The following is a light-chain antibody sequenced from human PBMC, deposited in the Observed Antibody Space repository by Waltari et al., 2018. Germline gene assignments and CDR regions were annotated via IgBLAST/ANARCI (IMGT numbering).Light chain of an antibody. Sequence: DIQMTQSPSSLSASVGDRVTITCRSSQSISSYLNWYQQKPGKAPKLLIYAASSLQSGVPSRFSRSGSGTDFTLTVSSLQPEDFATYYCQLSYSTLFTFGPGTKVDIK. J-gene: IGKJ3*01. CDR3: QLSYSTLFT. V-gene: IGKV1-39*01. CDR2: AAS. CDR1: QSISSY.